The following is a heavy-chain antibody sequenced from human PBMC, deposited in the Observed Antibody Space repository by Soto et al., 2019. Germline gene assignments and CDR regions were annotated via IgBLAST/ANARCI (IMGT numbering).Heavy chain of an antibody. CDR1: GGSISTGGYY. Sequence: PSETLSLTCTVSGGSISTGGYYWNWIRQHPGKGLEWIGYFYYSGSTYYNPSLKSRVTILVNTSKNQFSLKLSSLSAAVTAVYYCARALYSYGPNFDPWGQGTLVTDS. CDR3: ARALYSYGPNFDP. CDR2: FYYSGST. V-gene: IGHV4-31*03. J-gene: IGHJ5*02. D-gene: IGHD5-18*01.